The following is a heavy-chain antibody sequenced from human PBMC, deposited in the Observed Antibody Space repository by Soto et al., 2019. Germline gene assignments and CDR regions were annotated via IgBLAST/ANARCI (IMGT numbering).Heavy chain of an antibody. J-gene: IGHJ5*02. CDR3: ARGFTVGANDH. V-gene: IGHV1-18*01. CDR2: INPYNGHT. Sequence: QVQLVQSGGEVKKPGASVKVSCKASGYTFNSFGLTWVRQAPGQGLEWLGWINPYNGHTNYAQMVQGRVAMTTDTSTSTAYMELSSLTFDDTAVYFCARGFTVGANDHWGQGTLLTVSS. D-gene: IGHD4-4*01. CDR1: GYTFNSFG.